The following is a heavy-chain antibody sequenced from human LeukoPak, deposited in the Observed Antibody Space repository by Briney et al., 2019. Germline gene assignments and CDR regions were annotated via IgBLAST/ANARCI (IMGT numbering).Heavy chain of an antibody. CDR3: AKSHYSRDGGFDY. CDR1: GFTFSNYG. V-gene: IGHV3-30*18. Sequence: PGRSLRLSCAASGFTFSNYGMHWVRQAQGKGLEWVAVISYDGSNRYCADSVKGRFTISRDNSKNMLYLQMNSLRAEDTAVYYCAKSHYSRDGGFDYWGQGTLVTVSS. CDR2: ISYDGSNR. J-gene: IGHJ4*02. D-gene: IGHD2-15*01.